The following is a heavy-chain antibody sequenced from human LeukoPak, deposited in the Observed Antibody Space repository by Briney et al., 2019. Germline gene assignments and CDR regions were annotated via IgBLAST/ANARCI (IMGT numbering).Heavy chain of an antibody. Sequence: PSETLSLTCTVSGYSISSGYYWGWIRQPPGKGLEWIGSIYHSGSTYYNPSLKSRVTISVDTSKNQFSLKLSSVTAADTAVYYCARVGYYGSGSYYNGVFDYWGQGTPVTVSS. CDR2: IYHSGST. J-gene: IGHJ4*02. CDR3: ARVGYYGSGSYYNGVFDY. D-gene: IGHD3-10*01. CDR1: GYSISSGYY. V-gene: IGHV4-38-2*02.